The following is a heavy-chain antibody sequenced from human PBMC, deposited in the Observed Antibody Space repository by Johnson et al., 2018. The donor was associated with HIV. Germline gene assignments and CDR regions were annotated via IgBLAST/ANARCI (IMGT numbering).Heavy chain of an antibody. CDR2: IRYDGSRK. Sequence: VQLVESGGGVVQPGGSLRLSCAASGFTFSTYAMHWVRQAPGKGLEWVAFIRYDGSRKHYADSVKGRFTISRDNSKNTLYLQMNSLRAEDSAVYYCARDIMITFGGNAFDIWGQGTMVTVSS. CDR3: ARDIMITFGGNAFDI. D-gene: IGHD3-16*01. CDR1: GFTFSTYA. J-gene: IGHJ3*02. V-gene: IGHV3-30*02.